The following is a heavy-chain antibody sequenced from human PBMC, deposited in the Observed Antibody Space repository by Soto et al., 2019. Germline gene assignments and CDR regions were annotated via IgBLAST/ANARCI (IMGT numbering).Heavy chain of an antibody. J-gene: IGHJ4*02. CDR2: ISSSSSYI. CDR3: ARDLGGYYTDYFDC. V-gene: IGHV3-21*01. Sequence: EVQLVESGGGLVKPGGSLRLSCAASGFTFRSYSMNWVRQAPGKGLEWVSSISSSSSYIYYADSVKGRFTISRDNAKNSLYLKMNSLRAEDTAVYYCARDLGGYYTDYFDCWGQGALVTVSS. D-gene: IGHD3-3*01. CDR1: GFTFRSYS.